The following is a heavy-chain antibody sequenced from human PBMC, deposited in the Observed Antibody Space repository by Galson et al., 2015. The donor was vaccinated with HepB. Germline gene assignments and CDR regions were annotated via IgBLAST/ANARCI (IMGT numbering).Heavy chain of an antibody. CDR1: GDSVSSNSAT. V-gene: IGHV6-1*01. CDR2: TYYRSKWYN. D-gene: IGHD2-15*01. Sequence: CAISGDSVSSNSATWDWFRQSPSRGLEWLGRTYYRSKWYNDYAPFMKSRVIINPDTSMHQFSLQLNSVRPEDTAVYYCARGRSPARAFDIWGRGQWSPSLQ. J-gene: IGHJ3*02. CDR3: ARGRSPARAFDI.